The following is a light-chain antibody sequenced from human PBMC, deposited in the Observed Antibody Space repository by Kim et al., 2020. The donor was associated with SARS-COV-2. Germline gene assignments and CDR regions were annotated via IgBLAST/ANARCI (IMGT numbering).Light chain of an antibody. CDR1: NLGKKN. CDR3: QVWDSSSVV. V-gene: IGLV3-9*01. Sequence: SYELTQPPSVSVAPGQTASITCGGKNLGKKNVHWYQQKPGQAPMLVMYKDSKRPSGIPERLSGSNSGNTATLTISRVQAMDEADYYCQVWDSSSVVFGGGTQLTVL. CDR2: KDS. J-gene: IGLJ2*01.